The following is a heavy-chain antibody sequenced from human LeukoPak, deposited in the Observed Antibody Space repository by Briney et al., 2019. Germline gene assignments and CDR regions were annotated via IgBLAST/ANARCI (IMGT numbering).Heavy chain of an antibody. Sequence: PSQTLSLTCTVSGGSISSGSYYWSWIRQPPGKGLEWIGYIYYSGSTNYNPSLKSRVTISVDTSKNQFSLKLSSVTAADTAVYYCARETRVVTANKGYYYYGMDVWGQGTTVTVSS. CDR2: IYYSGST. J-gene: IGHJ6*02. CDR3: ARETRVVTANKGYYYYGMDV. V-gene: IGHV4-61*01. CDR1: GGSISSGSYY. D-gene: IGHD2-21*02.